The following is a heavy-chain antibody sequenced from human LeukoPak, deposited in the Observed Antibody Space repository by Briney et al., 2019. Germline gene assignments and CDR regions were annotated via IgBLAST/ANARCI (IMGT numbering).Heavy chain of an antibody. V-gene: IGHV1-2*02. Sequence: ASVKVSCKASGYTFTGYYMQWVRQAPGHGLEWMGWINPNSGGTNYAQKFQGRVTMTRDTSISTAYMELSRLRSDDTAVYYCARGGSGWYDGFDYWGQGTLVTVSS. J-gene: IGHJ4*02. CDR3: ARGGSGWYDGFDY. D-gene: IGHD6-19*01. CDR2: INPNSGGT. CDR1: GYTFTGYY.